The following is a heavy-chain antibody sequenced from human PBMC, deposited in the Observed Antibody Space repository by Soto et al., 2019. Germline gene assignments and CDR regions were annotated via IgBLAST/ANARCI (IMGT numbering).Heavy chain of an antibody. D-gene: IGHD6-19*01. V-gene: IGHV1-18*01. J-gene: IGHJ6*03. CDR1: GYSFTNYG. CDR2: ISAYNGNT. CDR3: ARDRGVAPPVAGNTHYYYYMDV. Sequence: QDRLVQSGVEVKKPGASVRVSCKASGYSFTNYGITWVRQAPGQGFEWMGWISAYNGNTNYARKFQGRVTLTTDASTSTAYLEWRSLRSDDTAVYYCARDRGVAPPVAGNTHYYYYMDVWGTGTTVTVSS.